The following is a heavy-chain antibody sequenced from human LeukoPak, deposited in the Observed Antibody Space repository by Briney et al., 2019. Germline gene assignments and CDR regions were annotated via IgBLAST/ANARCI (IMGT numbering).Heavy chain of an antibody. CDR1: GFTFTTSA. V-gene: IGHV1-58*01. J-gene: IGHJ3*02. Sequence: ASVNVSYKASGFTFTTSAVQWVRQARGQRLEWIRRIVVGSGNTDHAQKFQGRLTITRDISTSTAYMELSSLTSDDTAVYYCAAVPNANAWYWDDAFDIWGQGTMVTVSS. CDR2: IVVGSGNT. CDR3: AAVPNANAWYWDDAFDI. D-gene: IGHD2-8*02.